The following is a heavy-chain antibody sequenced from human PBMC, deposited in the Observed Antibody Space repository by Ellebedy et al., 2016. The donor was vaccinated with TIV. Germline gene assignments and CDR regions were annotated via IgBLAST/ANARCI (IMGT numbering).Heavy chain of an antibody. Sequence: ASVKVSCKGSGYRFTNYWIGWVRQMPGKGLEWMGIIYPGDSDTRYSPSFQGQVTISADKSISTAYLQWSSLKASDTAMYYCARLVATTSISYYYYGMDVWGQGTTVTVSS. CDR1: GYRFTNYW. D-gene: IGHD5-24*01. J-gene: IGHJ6*02. CDR2: IYPGDSDT. V-gene: IGHV5-51*01. CDR3: ARLVATTSISYYYYGMDV.